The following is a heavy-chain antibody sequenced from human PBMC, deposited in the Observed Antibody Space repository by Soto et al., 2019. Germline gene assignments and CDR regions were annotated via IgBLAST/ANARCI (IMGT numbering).Heavy chain of an antibody. Sequence: GGSLRLSCAASGFTFDDYAMHWVRQAPGKGLEWVSGISWNSGSIGYADSVKGRFTISRDNAKNSLYLQMNSLRAEDTALYYCAKGATAYYYYYMDVWGKGTTVTVSS. V-gene: IGHV3-9*01. D-gene: IGHD5-12*01. CDR3: AKGATAYYYYYMDV. CDR2: ISWNSGSI. J-gene: IGHJ6*03. CDR1: GFTFDDYA.